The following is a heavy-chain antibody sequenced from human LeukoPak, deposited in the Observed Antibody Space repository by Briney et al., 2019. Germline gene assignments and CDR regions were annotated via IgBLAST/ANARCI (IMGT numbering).Heavy chain of an antibody. CDR2: INPNSGGI. V-gene: IGHV1-2*06. D-gene: IGHD4-11*01. Sequence: ASVKVSCKASGYTFTGYYMHWVRQAPGQGLEWMGRINPNSGGINYAQKFQGRVTMTRDTSISTAYMELSRLRSEDTAVYYCARGVRPYDYLGAFDIWGQGTMVTVSS. CDR3: ARGVRPYDYLGAFDI. CDR1: GYTFTGYY. J-gene: IGHJ3*02.